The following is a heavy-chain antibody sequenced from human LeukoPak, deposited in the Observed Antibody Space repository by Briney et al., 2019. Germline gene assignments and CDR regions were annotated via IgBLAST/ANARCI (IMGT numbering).Heavy chain of an antibody. CDR3: ARDLGAYDLLGGADVYYFDY. CDR1: GFTFDDYG. D-gene: IGHD3-16*01. V-gene: IGHV3-20*04. J-gene: IGHJ4*02. CDR2: INWDGDST. Sequence: RPGGSLRLSCAASGFTFDDYGMSWVRQAPGKGLEWVSAINWDGDSTVYADSVKGRFTISRDSAKNSLYLQMNSLRAEDTAVYYCARDLGAYDLLGGADVYYFDYWGQGTLVTVSS.